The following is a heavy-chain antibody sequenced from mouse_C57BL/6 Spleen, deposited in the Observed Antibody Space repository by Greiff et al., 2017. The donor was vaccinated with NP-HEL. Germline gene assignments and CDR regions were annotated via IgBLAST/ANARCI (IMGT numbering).Heavy chain of an antibody. CDR1: GYAFSSSW. J-gene: IGHJ3*01. D-gene: IGHD2-14*01. CDR2: IYPGDGDT. V-gene: IGHV1-82*01. Sequence: VQLQQSGPELVKPGASVKISCTASGYAFSSSWMNWVKQRPGQGLEWIGRIYPGDGDTDYNRKFKGKATLTADKSSSTAYMQLSSLTSEDSAVYYCARWGDRWGTFAYWGQGTLVTVSA. CDR3: ARWGDRWGTFAY.